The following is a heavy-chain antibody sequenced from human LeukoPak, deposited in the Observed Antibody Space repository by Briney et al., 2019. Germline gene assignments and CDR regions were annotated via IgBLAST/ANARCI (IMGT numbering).Heavy chain of an antibody. D-gene: IGHD3-22*01. Sequence: GGSLRLSCAASGFTFSSYWMHWVRQAPGKGLVWVSRINSDGSGTSYADSVKGRFTISRDNAKNTLYLQMNSLRAEGTAVYYCARVKPYYYDSSGYAIDYWGQGTLVTVSS. J-gene: IGHJ4*02. V-gene: IGHV3-74*01. CDR1: GFTFSSYW. CDR3: ARVKPYYYDSSGYAIDY. CDR2: INSDGSGT.